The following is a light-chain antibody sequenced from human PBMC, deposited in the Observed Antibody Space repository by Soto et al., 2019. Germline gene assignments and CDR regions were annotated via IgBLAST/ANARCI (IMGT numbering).Light chain of an antibody. CDR3: KQYVSSPRTT. J-gene: IGKJ4*01. V-gene: IGKV3-20*01. Sequence: EIVLTQSPGTLSLSPGERATLSCRASQSVSSSYLAWYQQKPGQAPRLLIYGASSRATGIPDRFSGSGSGTAFTLTISRLEPEDFALYYCKQYVSSPRTTFGGGTKV. CDR2: GAS. CDR1: QSVSSSY.